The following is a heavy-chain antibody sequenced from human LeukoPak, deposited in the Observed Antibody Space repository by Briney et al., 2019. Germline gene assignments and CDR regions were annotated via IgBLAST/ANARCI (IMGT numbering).Heavy chain of an antibody. V-gene: IGHV4-38-2*02. D-gene: IGHD5-12*01. Sequence: SETLSLTCTVSGYSISSGFYWVWLRQPPGKGLEWSGSIYHSGSTYYNPSLKSRVTISVDTSKSQFSLKLSSVTAADTAVYYCARHEYNGYDSNWFDPWGQGTLVTVSS. CDR1: GYSISSGFY. J-gene: IGHJ5*02. CDR3: ARHEYNGYDSNWFDP. CDR2: IYHSGST.